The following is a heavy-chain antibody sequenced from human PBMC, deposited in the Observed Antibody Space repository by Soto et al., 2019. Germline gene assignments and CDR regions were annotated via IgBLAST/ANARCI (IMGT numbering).Heavy chain of an antibody. J-gene: IGHJ6*02. CDR3: AKGRALVWDRARYQKERRGMDV. D-gene: IGHD1-26*01. V-gene: IGHV3-30*18. CDR2: ISHDGINK. Sequence: GGSLRLSCAAPGFRFDYYGIHWVRQAPGKGLEWVAIISHDGINKYYVDSVKGRFTISRDNSQKMVYLHMTSLRPEDTAVYYWAKGRALVWDRARYQKERRGMDVWGQGTTVTVSS. CDR1: GFRFDYYG.